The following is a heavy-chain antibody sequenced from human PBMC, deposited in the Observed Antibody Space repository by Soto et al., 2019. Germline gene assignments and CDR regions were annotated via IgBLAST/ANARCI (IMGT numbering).Heavy chain of an antibody. CDR2: IIPIFGTA. D-gene: IGHD1-26*01. Sequence: QVQLVQSGAEVKKPGSSVKVSCKASGGTFSSYAISWVRQAPGQGLEWMGGIIPIFGTANYAQKFQGRVTITADESTSTAYMELSSLRSEDTALYYCARGGRDTIGWELPPDYWGQGTLVTVSS. CDR1: GGTFSSYA. CDR3: ARGGRDTIGWELPPDY. V-gene: IGHV1-69*12. J-gene: IGHJ4*02.